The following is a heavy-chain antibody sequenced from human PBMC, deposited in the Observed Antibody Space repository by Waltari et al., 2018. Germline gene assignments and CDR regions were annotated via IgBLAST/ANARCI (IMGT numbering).Heavy chain of an antibody. Sequence: EVQLVESGGGLVQPGGSLRLACAASGFPVGNHYVTWVRRAPGKGLEWVAVIYIGGDTYYADSVKGRFTISRDNSKNTVYLQMNSLRAEDTAIYYCAGGYVAHWGQGTLVTVSS. CDR1: GFPVGNHY. D-gene: IGHD3-9*01. J-gene: IGHJ4*02. CDR3: AGGYVAH. CDR2: IYIGGDT. V-gene: IGHV3-66*01.